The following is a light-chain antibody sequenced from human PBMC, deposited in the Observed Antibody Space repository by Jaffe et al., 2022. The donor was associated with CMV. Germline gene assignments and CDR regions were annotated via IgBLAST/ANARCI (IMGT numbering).Light chain of an antibody. J-gene: IGLJ3*02. Sequence: QSALTQPASVSGSPGQSITISCTGSSSDIGTYNYVSWYQQHPDKAPKLIIYDVNNRPSGVSDRFSGSKSGNTASLSISGLQAEDEADYYCSSYTGSTTQVFGGGTKLTVL. CDR1: SSDIGTYNY. CDR3: SSYTGSTTQV. CDR2: DVN. V-gene: IGLV2-14*03.